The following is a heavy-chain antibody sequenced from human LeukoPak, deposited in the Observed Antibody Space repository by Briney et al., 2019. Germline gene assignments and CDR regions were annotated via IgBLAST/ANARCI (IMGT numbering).Heavy chain of an antibody. CDR1: GGSISSYY. CDR2: IYHSGST. J-gene: IGHJ4*02. D-gene: IGHD5-24*01. Sequence: PSETLSLTCTVSGGSISSYYWSWIRQPPGKGLEWIGYIYHSGSTNYNPSLKSRVTISVDTSKNQFSLKLSSVTAADTAVYYCARARRDGYNWDYWGQGTLVTVSS. V-gene: IGHV4-59*01. CDR3: ARARRDGYNWDY.